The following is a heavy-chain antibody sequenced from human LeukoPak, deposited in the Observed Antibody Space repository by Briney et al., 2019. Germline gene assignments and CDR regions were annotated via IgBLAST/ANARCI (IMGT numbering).Heavy chain of an antibody. Sequence: GGSLRLSCAASGFTFSSYSMNWVRQAPGKGLEWVSYISSSSNYIYYGDSVTGRFTISRDNAKNSLYLQMNSLRAEDTAVYYCARDEGGENAFDIRGQGTMVTVSS. CDR2: ISSSSNYI. J-gene: IGHJ3*02. D-gene: IGHD3-16*01. CDR3: ARDEGGENAFDI. CDR1: GFTFSSYS. V-gene: IGHV3-21*04.